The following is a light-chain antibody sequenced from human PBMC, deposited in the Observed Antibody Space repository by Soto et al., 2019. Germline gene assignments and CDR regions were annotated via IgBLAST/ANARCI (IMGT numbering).Light chain of an antibody. J-gene: IGKJ2*01. CDR3: QHYSSSPPMYT. CDR1: QSVSSTY. V-gene: IGKV3-20*01. CDR2: GAS. Sequence: EIVLTQSPGTLSLSPGERATLSCRASQSVSSTYLAWYQHKPGQAPRLLIYGASTRPTGIPDRFSGSGSGTDFTLTISRLEPEDFAVYYCQHYSSSPPMYTFGQGTKLEIK.